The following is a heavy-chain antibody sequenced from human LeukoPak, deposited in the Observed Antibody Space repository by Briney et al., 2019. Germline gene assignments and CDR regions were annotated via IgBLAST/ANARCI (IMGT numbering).Heavy chain of an antibody. J-gene: IGHJ4*02. CDR1: GGTFSSYA. CDR3: ARLRGSTGEFDY. D-gene: IGHD1-14*01. V-gene: IGHV1-69*01. CDR2: IIPIFGTA. Sequence: GSSVKVSCKASGGTFSSYAISWVRQAPGQGLEWMGGIIPIFGTANCAQKFQGRVTITADESTSTAYMELSSLRSEDTAVYYCARLRGSTGEFDYWGQGTLVTVSS.